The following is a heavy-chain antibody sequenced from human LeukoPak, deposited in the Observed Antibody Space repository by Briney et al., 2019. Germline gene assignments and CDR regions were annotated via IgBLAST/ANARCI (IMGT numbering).Heavy chain of an antibody. CDR2: IKEDGSEK. V-gene: IGHV3-7*03. D-gene: IGHD1-26*01. CDR1: GFTFSNYW. Sequence: GGSLRLSCAVSGFTFSNYWVTWVRQAPGKGLEWVANIKEDGSEKYYVDSVRGRFTISRDNAKNSLYLQMNSLRAEDTAVYYCARLHSGRSYGGAFDIWGQGTMVTVSS. J-gene: IGHJ3*02. CDR3: ARLHSGRSYGGAFDI.